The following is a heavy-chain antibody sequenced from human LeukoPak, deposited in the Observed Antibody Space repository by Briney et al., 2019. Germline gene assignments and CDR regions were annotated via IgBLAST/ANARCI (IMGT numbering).Heavy chain of an antibody. Sequence: ASVKVSCKASGYTFTNYGISWVRQAPGQGLEWMGGIIPIFGTANYAQKFQGRVTITADESTSTAYMELSSLRSEDTAVYYCARTMVRGVIMTPFDYWGQGTLVTVSS. D-gene: IGHD3-10*01. J-gene: IGHJ4*02. V-gene: IGHV1-69*13. CDR3: ARTMVRGVIMTPFDY. CDR2: IIPIFGTA. CDR1: GYTFTNYG.